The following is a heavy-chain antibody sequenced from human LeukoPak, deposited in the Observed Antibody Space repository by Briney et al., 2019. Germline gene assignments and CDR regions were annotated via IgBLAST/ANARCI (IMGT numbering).Heavy chain of an antibody. CDR1: GYIFTSYG. D-gene: IGHD3-22*01. V-gene: IGHV1-18*01. Sequence: GASVKVSCKASGYIFTSYGISWVRQAPGQGLEWMGWISVYNGNTNYPQRLQGRVTMTTDTSTTTAYMELRSLRSDDTAVYYCARYINGYYYDSHGYYPTDLWGQGTLVTVSS. J-gene: IGHJ5*02. CDR3: ARYINGYYYDSHGYYPTDL. CDR2: ISVYNGNT.